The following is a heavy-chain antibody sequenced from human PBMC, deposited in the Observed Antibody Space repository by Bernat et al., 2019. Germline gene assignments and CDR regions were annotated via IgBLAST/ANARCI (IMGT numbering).Heavy chain of an antibody. J-gene: IGHJ3*02. V-gene: IGHV3-74*01. CDR1: GFTFSSHW. Sequence: EVQLVESGGGLVQPGGSLRLSCAASGFTFSSHWMHWVRQAPGKGLVWVSRINSDGSSTSYADSVKGRFTISRDNAKNSLHLQMDSLTAEDTAVYYCARRLPVGPFDIWGQGTMVIVSS. CDR3: ARRLPVGPFDI. D-gene: IGHD4-23*01. CDR2: INSDGSST.